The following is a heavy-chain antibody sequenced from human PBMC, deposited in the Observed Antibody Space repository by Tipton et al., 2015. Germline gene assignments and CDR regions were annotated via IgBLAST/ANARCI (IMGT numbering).Heavy chain of an antibody. CDR2: IYSSATT. J-gene: IGHJ4*02. CDR1: GGSIRSYY. D-gene: IGHD3-22*01. CDR3: AREVWYNDSTGYDY. V-gene: IGHV4-59*12. Sequence: TLSLTCTVSGGSIRSYYWNWVRQSPGKGLEWIGYIYSSATTSYSSALRSRVTISMDTSKNQFSLHLSSVTAADTAVYYCAREVWYNDSTGYDYWGQGTLVTVSS.